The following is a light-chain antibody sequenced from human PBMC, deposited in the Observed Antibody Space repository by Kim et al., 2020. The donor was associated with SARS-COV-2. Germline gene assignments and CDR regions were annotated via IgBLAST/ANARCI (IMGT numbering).Light chain of an antibody. CDR3: QAWDSSTVV. CDR2: QDS. J-gene: IGLJ2*01. CDR1: KLGDKY. Sequence: SSELTQPPSVSVSPGQTASITCSGDKLGDKYACWYQQKPGQSPVLVIYQDSKRPSGIPERFSGSNSGNTATLTISGTQAMDEADYYCQAWDSSTVVFGG. V-gene: IGLV3-1*01.